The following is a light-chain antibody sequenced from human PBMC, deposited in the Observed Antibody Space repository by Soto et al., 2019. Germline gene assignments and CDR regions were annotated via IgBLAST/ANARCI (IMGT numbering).Light chain of an antibody. CDR2: ETS. CDR1: SSDFGSYKF. V-gene: IGLV2-23*01. Sequence: QSALTQPASVSGSPGQSVTISCTGTSSDFGSYKFVSWYQHHPGKVPKVIIYETSKRPSGVSDRFSGSKSGNTASLTISGLQAEDEADDYCFSFTSTNTHVFGSGTKLTVL. CDR3: FSFTSTNTHV. J-gene: IGLJ1*01.